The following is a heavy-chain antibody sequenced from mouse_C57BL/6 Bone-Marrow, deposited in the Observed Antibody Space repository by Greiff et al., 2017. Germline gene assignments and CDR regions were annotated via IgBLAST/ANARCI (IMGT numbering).Heavy chain of an antibody. Sequence: QVQLQQSGAELVKPGASVKLSCKASGSTFTSYWMHWVKQRPGRGLEWIGRIDPNSGGTKYNEKFKSKATLTVDKPSSTVYMQLSSLTSEDSAVYDCARGSYYDYDNAMDYWGRGTSVTVSA. D-gene: IGHD2-4*01. J-gene: IGHJ4*01. CDR3: ARGSYYDYDNAMDY. CDR2: IDPNSGGT. CDR1: GSTFTSYW. V-gene: IGHV1-72*01.